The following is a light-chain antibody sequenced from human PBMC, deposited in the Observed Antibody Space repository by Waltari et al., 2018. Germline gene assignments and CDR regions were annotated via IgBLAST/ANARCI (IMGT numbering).Light chain of an antibody. V-gene: IGKV3-20*01. J-gene: IGKJ2*01. Sequence: EIVLTQSPGTLSLSPGERATLSCRASQSVSSSYLAWYKQKPGQAPRLLIYGASSRATGIPDRFSGSWSGTDFTLTISRLEPEDFAVYYCQQYGSSTYTFGQGTKLEIK. CDR2: GAS. CDR1: QSVSSSY. CDR3: QQYGSSTYT.